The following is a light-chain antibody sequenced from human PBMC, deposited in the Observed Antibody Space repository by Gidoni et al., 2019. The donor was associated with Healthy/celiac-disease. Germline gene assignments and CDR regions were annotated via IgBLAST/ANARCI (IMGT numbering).Light chain of an antibody. Sequence: DIVMTQSPDSLAVSPGERATINCKSSQSVLYSSNNKNYLAWYQQKPGQPPKLLIYWASTRESVVPDRFSGSGSGTDFTLTISSLQAEDVAVYYCQQYYSTPFTFGPGTKVDIK. V-gene: IGKV4-1*01. CDR1: QSVLYSSNNKNY. CDR2: WAS. J-gene: IGKJ3*01. CDR3: QQYYSTPFT.